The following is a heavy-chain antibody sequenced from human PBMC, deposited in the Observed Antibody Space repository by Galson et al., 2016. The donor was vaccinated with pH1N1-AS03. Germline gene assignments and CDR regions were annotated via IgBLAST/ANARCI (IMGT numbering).Heavy chain of an antibody. V-gene: IGHV1-2*02. CDR2: INPSSGGT. D-gene: IGHD1-26*01. J-gene: IGHJ4*02. CDR1: GLSLSELS. CDR3: ARGGGSSLDY. Sequence: SVKVSCKVSGLSLSELSMHWVRQAPGQELEWMGWINPSSGGTKYTQKFQGRVTMTRDTSISTAYMELSRLTSDDTAVYFCARGGGSSLDYWGQGTLVPVSS.